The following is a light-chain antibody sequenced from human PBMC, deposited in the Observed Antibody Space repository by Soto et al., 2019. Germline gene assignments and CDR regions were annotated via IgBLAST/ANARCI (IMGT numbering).Light chain of an antibody. J-gene: IGKJ1*01. CDR2: KAS. CDR1: QSISSW. CDR3: QQYNSYSEA. V-gene: IGKV1-5*03. Sequence: DIQMTQSPSTLSASVGDRVTITCRASQSISSWLAWYQQKPGKAPKLLIYKASTLKSGVPSRFSGSGSGTDFTLTISSLQPDDFATYYCQQYNSYSEAFGQGTKVDIK.